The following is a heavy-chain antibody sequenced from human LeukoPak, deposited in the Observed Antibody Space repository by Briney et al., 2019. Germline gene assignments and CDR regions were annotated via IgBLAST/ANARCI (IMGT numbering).Heavy chain of an antibody. J-gene: IGHJ3*02. D-gene: IGHD2-15*01. CDR1: GFTFSSYS. CDR2: ISSSSSYI. Sequence: GGSLRLSCAASGFTFSSYSMNWVRQAPGKGLEWVSSISSSSSYIYYADSVKGRFTISRDNAKNSLYLQMNSLRAEDTAVYYCARAGYCSGGSCYFSSRYDALDIWGQGTMVTVSS. V-gene: IGHV3-21*01. CDR3: ARAGYCSGGSCYFSSRYDALDI.